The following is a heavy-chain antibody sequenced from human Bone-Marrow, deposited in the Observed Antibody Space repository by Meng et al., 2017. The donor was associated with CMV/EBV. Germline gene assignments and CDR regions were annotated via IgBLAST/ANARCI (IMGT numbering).Heavy chain of an antibody. Sequence: GSLRLSWTVSGYSISSGYYWGWIRQPPGKGLEWIGSIYHSGSTYYNPSLKSRVTISVDTSKNQFSLKLSSVTAADTAVYYCARDAVAAGLGDAFDIWGQGTMVTVSS. CDR2: IYHSGST. J-gene: IGHJ3*02. CDR3: ARDAVAAGLGDAFDI. D-gene: IGHD6-13*01. CDR1: GYSISSGYY. V-gene: IGHV4-38-2*02.